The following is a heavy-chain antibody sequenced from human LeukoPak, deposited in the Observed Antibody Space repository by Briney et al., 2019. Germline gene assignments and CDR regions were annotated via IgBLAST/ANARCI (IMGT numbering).Heavy chain of an antibody. J-gene: IGHJ4*02. V-gene: IGHV4-34*01. CDR2: INHSGST. Sequence: SETLSLTCAVYGGSFSGYYWSWIRQPPGKGLEWIGEINHSGSTNYNPSVKSRVTISVDKSKSQFSLKLSSVSAEDTAVYYCARVTAVPYWGQGTLVTVSS. CDR3: ARVTAVPY. CDR1: GGSFSGYY. D-gene: IGHD2-21*02.